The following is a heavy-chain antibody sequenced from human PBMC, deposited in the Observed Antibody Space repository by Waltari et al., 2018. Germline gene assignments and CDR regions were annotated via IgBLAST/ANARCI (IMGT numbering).Heavy chain of an antibody. CDR3: ALNGDLGSSSSHFNN. CDR1: GYTFANHF. J-gene: IGHJ4*02. CDR2: ISPGGSST. D-gene: IGHD6-6*01. V-gene: IGHV1-46*01. Sequence: QVQLVQSGAEVEKPGASVKLSCKASGYTFANHFIHWVRPAPGPGLEWMGVISPGGSSTSYQRRFQGRVTMTSDTSTSTVYMQLISLRSDDTAVYFCALNGDLGSSSSHFNNWGQGTLVTVSS.